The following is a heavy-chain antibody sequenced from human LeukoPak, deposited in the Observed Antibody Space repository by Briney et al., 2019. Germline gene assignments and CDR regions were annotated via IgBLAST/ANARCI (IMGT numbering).Heavy chain of an antibody. CDR3: AIRGYSYGFEIDY. J-gene: IGHJ4*02. V-gene: IGHV1-69*05. CDR2: IIPIFGTA. D-gene: IGHD5-18*01. Sequence: SVKVSCKASGGTFSSYAISWVRQAPGQGLEWMGGIIPIFGTANYAQKFQGRVTITTDESTSTAYMELSSLRSEDTAVYYCAIRGYSYGFEIDYWGQGTLSPSPQ. CDR1: GGTFSSYA.